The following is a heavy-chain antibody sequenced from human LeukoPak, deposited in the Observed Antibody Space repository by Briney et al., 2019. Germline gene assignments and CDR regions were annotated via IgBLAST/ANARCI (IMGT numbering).Heavy chain of an antibody. V-gene: IGHV4-39*07. CDR1: GGSISSSSYY. CDR2: IYYSGST. CDR3: ARDNGAAAGTNWFDP. D-gene: IGHD6-13*01. Sequence: SETLSLTCTVSGGSISSSSYYWGWIRQPPGKGLEWIGSIYYSGSTYYNPSLKSRVTISVDTSKNEFSLKLSSVTAADTAVYYCARDNGAAAGTNWFDPWGQGTLVTVSS. J-gene: IGHJ5*02.